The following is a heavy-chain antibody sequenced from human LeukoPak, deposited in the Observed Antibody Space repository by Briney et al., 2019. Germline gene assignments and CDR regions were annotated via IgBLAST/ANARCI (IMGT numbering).Heavy chain of an antibody. V-gene: IGHV4-38-2*02. CDR1: GYSISSGYY. CDR2: IYISGST. J-gene: IGHJ4*02. Sequence: SETLSLTCTVSGYSISSGYYWGWIRQPPGKGLEWIGSIYISGSTNYKSSLKSRVTISVDTSKNQFSLKLSSVTAADTAVYYCAREREGPYGYLDYWGQGTLVTVSS. CDR3: AREREGPYGYLDY. D-gene: IGHD4-17*01.